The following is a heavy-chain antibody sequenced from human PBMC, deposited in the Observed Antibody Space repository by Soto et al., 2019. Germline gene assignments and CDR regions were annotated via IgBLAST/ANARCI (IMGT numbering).Heavy chain of an antibody. CDR3: ARRRGLDIDAYY. J-gene: IGHJ4*02. CDR2: IHHSGRT. V-gene: IGHV4-61*08. CDR1: GGSISSGGYY. D-gene: IGHD3-9*01. Sequence: SETLSLTYTVSGGSISSGGYYWSWIRQPPGKRLEYIGYIHHSGRTTYNPFLKSRVTISVDTSKNQFSLKLSSVTAADTAVYYCARRRGLDIDAYYWGQGTLVTVS.